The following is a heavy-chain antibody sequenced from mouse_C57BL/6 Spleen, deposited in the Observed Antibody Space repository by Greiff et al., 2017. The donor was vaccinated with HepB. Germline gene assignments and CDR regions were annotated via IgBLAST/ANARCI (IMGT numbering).Heavy chain of an antibody. D-gene: IGHD1-1*01. J-gene: IGHJ2*01. CDR3: ARSDPFYYYGLDY. Sequence: EVQLQQSGPELVKPGASVKIPCKASGYTFTDYNMDWVKQSHGKSLEWIGDINPNNGGTNYNQKFKGKGTLAVDKSSSTADMELRSLPSEDTAFYYCARSDPFYYYGLDYWGQGTTLTVSS. V-gene: IGHV1-18*01. CDR2: INPNNGGT. CDR1: GYTFTDYN.